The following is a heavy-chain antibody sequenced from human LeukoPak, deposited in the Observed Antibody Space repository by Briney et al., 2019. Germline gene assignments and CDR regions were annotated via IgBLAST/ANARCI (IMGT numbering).Heavy chain of an antibody. CDR1: GGPISSHY. D-gene: IGHD6-6*01. CDR3: ARSIAARRGYYYYYYMDV. V-gene: IGHV4-59*11. J-gene: IGHJ6*03. CDR2: IYYSGST. Sequence: PSETLSLTCTVSGGPISSHYWSWIRQPPGKGLEWIGYIYYSGSTNYNPSLKSRDTISVDTSKNQFSLKLSSVTAADTAVYYCARSIAARRGYYYYYYMDVWGKGTTVTVSS.